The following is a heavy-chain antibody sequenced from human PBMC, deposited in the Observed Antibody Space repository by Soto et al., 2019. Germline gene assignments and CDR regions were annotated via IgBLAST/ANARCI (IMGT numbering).Heavy chain of an antibody. V-gene: IGHV3-11*01. Sequence: PGGSLRLSCAASGFTFSDYYMNWIRQAPGKGLEWVSYIRSSGTSTYYADSVKGRFTISRDNAQNSLYLQMNSLRAEDTAVYYCAGSNNNAPSGIDVWGQGTKATVSS. CDR3: AGSNNNAPSGIDV. D-gene: IGHD1-1*01. CDR1: GFTFSDYY. CDR2: IRSSGTST. J-gene: IGHJ6*02.